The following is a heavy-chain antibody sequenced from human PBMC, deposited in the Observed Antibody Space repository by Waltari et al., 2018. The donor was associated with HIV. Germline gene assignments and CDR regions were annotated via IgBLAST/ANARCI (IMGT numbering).Heavy chain of an antibody. CDR2: IYYTWST. V-gene: IGHV4-30-2*06. CDR1: GGSVGSSGFS. CDR3: ARDRFCNGNGCSPSDAFDV. Sequence: QLRLQESGSGLLKPSQTLSLTCNVSGGSVGSSGFSWSWIRQSPGKGLEWIGYIYYTWSTYYNLSLTCRVNISLDRSKNQFSLRLSYVSAADTAVYYCARDRFCNGNGCSPSDAFDVWGQGRMVTVSS. D-gene: IGHD2-15*01. J-gene: IGHJ3*01.